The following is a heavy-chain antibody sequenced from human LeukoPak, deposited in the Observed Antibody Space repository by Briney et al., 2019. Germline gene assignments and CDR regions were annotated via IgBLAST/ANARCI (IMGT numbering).Heavy chain of an antibody. CDR2: INAGNGNT. CDR1: GYTFTSYA. Sequence: ASVKVSCKASGYTFTSYAMHWVRQAPGQRLERMGWINAGNGNTKYSQKFQGRVTITRDTSASTAYMELSSLRPEDTAVYYCARDKYYYGSGSYLLDYYYYGMDVWGQGTTVTVSS. CDR3: ARDKYYYGSGSYLLDYYYYGMDV. V-gene: IGHV1-3*01. J-gene: IGHJ6*02. D-gene: IGHD3-10*01.